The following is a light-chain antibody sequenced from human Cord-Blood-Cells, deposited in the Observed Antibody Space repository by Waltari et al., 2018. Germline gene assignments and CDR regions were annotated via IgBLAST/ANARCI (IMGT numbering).Light chain of an antibody. Sequence: QSALTQPASVSGSPGQSITISCTGTSSDVGGYNYVSWYQQHPGKAPKLMIYDVSNRPAGVSNRFSGSKSGNTASRTISVLQAEDEADYYCSSYTSSSTLVFGTGTKVTVL. J-gene: IGLJ1*01. CDR3: SSYTSSSTLV. CDR1: SSDVGGYNY. V-gene: IGLV2-14*01. CDR2: DVS.